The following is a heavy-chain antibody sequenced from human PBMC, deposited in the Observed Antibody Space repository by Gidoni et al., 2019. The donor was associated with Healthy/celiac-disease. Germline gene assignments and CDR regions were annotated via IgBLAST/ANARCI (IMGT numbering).Heavy chain of an antibody. CDR2: IWYDGSNK. Sequence: QVQLVESGGGVVQSGRSWRLACAAAGFTFSSYGMHWVRQAPGKPLEWVAVIWYDGSNKNYEESVKDRFTISRDNSKNTLYLQMNSLRAEDTAVYYCARDGNKELDYGMDVWGQGTTVTVSS. D-gene: IGHD1-26*01. CDR3: ARDGNKELDYGMDV. V-gene: IGHV3-33*08. CDR1: GFTFSSYG. J-gene: IGHJ6*02.